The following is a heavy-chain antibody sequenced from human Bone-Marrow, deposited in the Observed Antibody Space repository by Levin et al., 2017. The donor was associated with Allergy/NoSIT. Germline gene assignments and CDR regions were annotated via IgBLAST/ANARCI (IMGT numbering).Heavy chain of an antibody. V-gene: IGHV1-24*01. CDR3: ATPEYYYDSSGYYYV. J-gene: IGHJ4*02. CDR2: FDPEDGET. CDR1: GYTLTELS. D-gene: IGHD3-22*01. Sequence: ASVKVSCKVSGYTLTELSMHWVRQAPGKGLEWMGGFDPEDGETIYAQKFQGRVTMTEDTSTDTAYMELSSLRSEDTAVYYCATPEYYYDSSGYYYVWGQGTLVTVSS.